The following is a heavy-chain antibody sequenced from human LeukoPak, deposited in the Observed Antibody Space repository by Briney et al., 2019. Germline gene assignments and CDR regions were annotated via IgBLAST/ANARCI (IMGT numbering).Heavy chain of an antibody. CDR1: GDRLTNNW. D-gene: IGHD5-24*01. V-gene: IGHV5-51*01. CDR3: ARMATNPFDAFDI. J-gene: IGHJ3*02. Sequence: GESLKISCKISGDRLTNNWIGWVRQVPGKGLEWLGLIYPGNSDTRYSPFFQGQVTFSVDKSISTAYLQWSSLKASDTAMYYCARMATNPFDAFDIWGQGTMVTVSS. CDR2: IYPGNSDT.